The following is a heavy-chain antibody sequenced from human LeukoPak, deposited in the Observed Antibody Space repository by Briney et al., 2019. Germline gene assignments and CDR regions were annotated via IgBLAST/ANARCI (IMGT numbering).Heavy chain of an antibody. J-gene: IGHJ6*03. D-gene: IGHD6-13*01. CDR1: GYTFTGYY. V-gene: IGHV1-2*02. CDR3: ARDQGSSWYAVYYYYMDV. Sequence: ASVKVSCKASGYTFTGYYLHWVRQAPGQGLEWMGCVNPNSGDTNYAQKFQGRVTMTRDTSISTAYMGLSRLRSDDTAVYYCARDQGSSWYAVYYYYMDVWGKGTTVTVSS. CDR2: VNPNSGDT.